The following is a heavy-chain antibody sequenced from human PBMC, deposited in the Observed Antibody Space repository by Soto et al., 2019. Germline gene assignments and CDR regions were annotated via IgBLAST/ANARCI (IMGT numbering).Heavy chain of an antibody. CDR3: AKGRARTYYFDS. J-gene: IGHJ4*02. V-gene: IGHV3-23*01. CDR1: GVTFSTYA. D-gene: IGHD1-7*01. Sequence: EVQLLESGGGLVQPGGSLRLSCAASGVTFSTYAMSWVRQAPGKGLEWGSAISRSGGSTYYADSVKGRLTVSRDNPEYTLYLQMTRLRAEDTAVYFCAKGRARTYYFDSWGQGTVVTVSS. CDR2: ISRSGGST.